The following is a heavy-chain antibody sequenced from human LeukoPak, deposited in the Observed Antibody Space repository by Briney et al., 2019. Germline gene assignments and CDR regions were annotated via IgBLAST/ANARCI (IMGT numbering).Heavy chain of an antibody. V-gene: IGHV4-59*01. J-gene: IGHJ3*02. D-gene: IGHD3-9*01. CDR2: IYYSGST. CDR3: ARETAYDILTGYYLHDAFDI. Sequence: SETLSLTCTVSGGSMTAYYWSWIRQPPGKGLEWIGYIYYSGSTNYNPSLKSRVTISVDTSKNQFSLKLSSVTAADTAVYYCARETAYDILTGYYLHDAFDIWGRGTMVTVSS. CDR1: GGSMTAYY.